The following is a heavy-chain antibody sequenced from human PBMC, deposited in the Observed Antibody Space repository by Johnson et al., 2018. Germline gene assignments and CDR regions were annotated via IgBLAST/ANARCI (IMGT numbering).Heavy chain of an antibody. CDR1: GFTFSNYW. D-gene: IGHD3-10*02. CDR3: AREFVPDDHYYHGMDV. V-gene: IGHV3-7*01. J-gene: IGHJ6*02. CDR2: ITKDGNRK. Sequence: EVQLLETWGGLVQPGGSLRLSCAASGFTFSNYWMSWVRQAPGKGLEWVAKITKDGNRKYHADSVKGRFTISRDNAKNDLYLQRSSLRAEDTALYYWAREFVPDDHYYHGMDVWGQGTTVTVSS.